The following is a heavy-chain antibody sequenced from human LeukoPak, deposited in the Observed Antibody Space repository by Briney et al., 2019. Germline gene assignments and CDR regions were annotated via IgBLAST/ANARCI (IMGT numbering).Heavy chain of an antibody. CDR2: ISGRGDHK. V-gene: IGHV3-23*01. J-gene: IGHJ4*02. CDR1: GFTFDDYG. CDR3: AKDALNNYYDSSGYFDY. D-gene: IGHD3-22*01. Sequence: AGGSLRLSCAASGFTFDDYGMSWVRQAPGKGLEWVSGISGRGDHKYYADSVKGRFTISRDNSKNMLYLQMNSLRAEDTAVYYCAKDALNNYYDSSGYFDYWGQGTLVTVSS.